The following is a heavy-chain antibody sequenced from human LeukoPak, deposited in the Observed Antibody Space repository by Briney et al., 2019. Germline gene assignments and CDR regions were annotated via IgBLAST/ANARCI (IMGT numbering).Heavy chain of an antibody. CDR3: TTDSLNDYGDFLAGAFDI. V-gene: IGHV3-48*01. CDR1: GFTFSSYS. D-gene: IGHD4-17*01. J-gene: IGHJ3*02. Sequence: AGGSLRLSCAASGFTFSSYSMNWVRQAPGKGLEWVSYISSSSSTIYYADSVKGRFTISRDNAKNSLYLQMNSLKTEDTAVYYCTTDSLNDYGDFLAGAFDIWGQGTMVTVSS. CDR2: ISSSSSTI.